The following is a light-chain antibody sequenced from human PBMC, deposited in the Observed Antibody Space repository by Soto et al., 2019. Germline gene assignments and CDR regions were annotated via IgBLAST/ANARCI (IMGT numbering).Light chain of an antibody. V-gene: IGLV2-8*01. CDR2: EVT. CDR3: SSYGGNSNYV. J-gene: IGLJ1*01. CDR1: SSDVSLYDY. Sequence: QSVLTQPPSASGSPGQSVTISCTGTSSDVSLYDYVSWYQQHPGKVPKLLIYEVTQRPSGVPDRFSGSKSGNTASLTVSGLQAEDEADYYCSSYGGNSNYVFGTGTKVTVL.